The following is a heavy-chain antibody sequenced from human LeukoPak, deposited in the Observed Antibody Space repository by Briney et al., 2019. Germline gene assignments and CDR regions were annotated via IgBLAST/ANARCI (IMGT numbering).Heavy chain of an antibody. J-gene: IGHJ4*02. Sequence: GGTLRLSCAASGFTFSNYGMSWVRQAPGKGLEWVSAISGSGSSTYYADSVKGRFTVSRDNSNNTLYLQMNSLGAEDTAVYYCAKRTGGSGSLTQPFDYWGQGTLVTVSS. CDR3: AKRTGGSGSLTQPFDY. D-gene: IGHD3-10*01. CDR2: ISGSGSST. CDR1: GFTFSNYG. V-gene: IGHV3-23*01.